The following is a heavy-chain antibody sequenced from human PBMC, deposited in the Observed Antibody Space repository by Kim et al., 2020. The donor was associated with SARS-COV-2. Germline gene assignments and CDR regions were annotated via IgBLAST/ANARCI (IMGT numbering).Heavy chain of an antibody. CDR3: ARDDAMITFGGVIAEDYYYYGMDV. Sequence: SVKVSCKASGGTFSSYAISWVRQAPGQGLEWMGGIIPIFGTANYAQKFQGRVTITADESTSTAYMELSSLRSEDTAVYYCARDDAMITFGGVIAEDYYYYGMDVWGQGTTVTVSS. J-gene: IGHJ6*02. D-gene: IGHD3-16*02. V-gene: IGHV1-69*13. CDR1: GGTFSSYA. CDR2: IIPIFGTA.